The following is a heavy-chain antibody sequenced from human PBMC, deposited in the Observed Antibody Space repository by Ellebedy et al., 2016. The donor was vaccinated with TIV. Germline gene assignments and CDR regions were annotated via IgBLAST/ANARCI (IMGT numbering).Heavy chain of an antibody. Sequence: GESLKISCAASGFTFNTYSMNWLRQAPGQGREWVSYIGSRTSKIYYADSVKGRFTISRDNAKNSLYLQMNSLSDEDAAVYYCARGGGERLRYAFDIWGHGTLVTVSS. CDR1: GFTFNTYS. CDR2: IGSRTSKI. CDR3: ARGGGERLRYAFDI. V-gene: IGHV3-48*02. J-gene: IGHJ3*02. D-gene: IGHD1-26*01.